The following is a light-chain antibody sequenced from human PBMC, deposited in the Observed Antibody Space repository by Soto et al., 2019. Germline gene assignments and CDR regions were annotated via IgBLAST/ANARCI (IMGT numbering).Light chain of an antibody. J-gene: IGKJ1*01. V-gene: IGKV3-20*01. CDR3: QQYGSSRWT. CDR2: GAS. Sequence: EIVLTQSPGTLSLSPGERATLSCRASQSVSSSYLAWYQQKPGQAPRLLIYGASTRATGIPDRFSGSGSGTHFTLTISTLEPEDFALYYCQQYGSSRWTFGQGTKVEFK. CDR1: QSVSSSY.